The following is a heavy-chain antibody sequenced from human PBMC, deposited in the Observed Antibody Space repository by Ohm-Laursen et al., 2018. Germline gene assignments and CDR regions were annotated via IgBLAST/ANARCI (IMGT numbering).Heavy chain of an antibody. J-gene: IGHJ3*02. Sequence: GSLRLSCSASGFTFSSYAMSWVRQALGKGLEWVSAISGSGGSTYYADSVKGRFTISRDNSKNTLYLQMNSLRAEDTAVYYCAKVVGYSYGKDAFDIWGQGTMVTVSS. D-gene: IGHD5-18*01. CDR2: ISGSGGST. V-gene: IGHV3-23*01. CDR3: AKVVGYSYGKDAFDI. CDR1: GFTFSSYA.